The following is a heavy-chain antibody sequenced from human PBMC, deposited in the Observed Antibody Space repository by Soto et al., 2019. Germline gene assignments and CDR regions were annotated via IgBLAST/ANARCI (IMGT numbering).Heavy chain of an antibody. CDR1: GFTFSTYG. CDR2: IRFDGTEE. J-gene: IGHJ4*02. V-gene: IGHV3-33*01. CDR3: ARDKWCSGCGSASCSHCDY. D-gene: IGHD2-2*01. Sequence: GGSLRLSCAASGFTFSTYGIHWVRQAPGKGLEWVAVIRFDGTEESYADSVKDRFTISRDNSKNTAYLQMNSVRVDDTAIYYCARDKWCSGCGSASCSHCDYWGQGSLVTVSS.